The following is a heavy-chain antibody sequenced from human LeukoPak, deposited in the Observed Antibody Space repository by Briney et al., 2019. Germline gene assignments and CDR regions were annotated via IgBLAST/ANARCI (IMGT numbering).Heavy chain of an antibody. CDR2: IYTSGST. Sequence: PSETLSPTCTVSGGSINSGSYYWNWIRQPAGKGLEWIGRIYTSGSTNYNPSLKSRVTMSVDTSKNQFSLKLSSVTAADTAVYYCARVKVAAAGALDYWGQGTLVTVSS. CDR3: ARVKVAAAGALDY. J-gene: IGHJ4*02. CDR1: GGSINSGSYY. D-gene: IGHD6-13*01. V-gene: IGHV4-61*02.